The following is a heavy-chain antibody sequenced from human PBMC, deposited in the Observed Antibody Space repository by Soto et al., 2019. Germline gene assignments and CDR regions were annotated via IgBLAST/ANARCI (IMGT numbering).Heavy chain of an antibody. Sequence: GESLKISCAASGFTFSNAWMSWVRQAPGKGLEWVGRIKSKTDGGTTDYAAPVKGRFTISRDDSKNTLYLQMNSLKTEDTAVYYCTTGQWHYYDSSGYFDYWGQGTLVTVSS. J-gene: IGHJ4*02. CDR3: TTGQWHYYDSSGYFDY. CDR1: GFTFSNAW. CDR2: IKSKTDGGTT. V-gene: IGHV3-15*01. D-gene: IGHD3-22*01.